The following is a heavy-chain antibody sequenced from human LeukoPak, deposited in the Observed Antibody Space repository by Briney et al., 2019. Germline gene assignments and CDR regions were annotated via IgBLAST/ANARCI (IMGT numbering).Heavy chain of an antibody. CDR3: AKDRPHPSAEPTNFDC. CDR1: GFTHNPYD. V-gene: IGHV3-23*01. J-gene: IGHJ4*02. Sequence: GGSLRLSCTLSGFTHNPYDVSCVRQAPGKGLEWVSATYGSGGSAYYADSVRGRFTIPRDNSKNTLYLQMNSLRVEDTAVYYCAKDRPHPSAEPTNFDCWGQGTLVTVS. CDR2: TYGSGGSA. D-gene: IGHD1-14*01.